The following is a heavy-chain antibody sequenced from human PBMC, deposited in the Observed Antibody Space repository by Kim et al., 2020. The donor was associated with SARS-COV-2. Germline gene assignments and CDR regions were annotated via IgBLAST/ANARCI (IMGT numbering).Heavy chain of an antibody. Sequence: SETLSLTCTVSGGSISSSSYYWGWIRQPPGKGLEWIGSIYYSGSTYYNPSLKSRVTISVDTSKNQFSLKLSSVTAADTAVYYCAVRLYSRGLDWGQGTLVTVSS. D-gene: IGHD6-13*01. V-gene: IGHV4-39*01. J-gene: IGHJ4*02. CDR3: AVRLYSRGLD. CDR2: IYYSGST. CDR1: GGSISSSSYY.